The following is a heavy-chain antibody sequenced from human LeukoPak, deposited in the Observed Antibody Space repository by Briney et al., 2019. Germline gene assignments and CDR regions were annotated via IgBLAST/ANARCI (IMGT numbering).Heavy chain of an antibody. Sequence: GGSLRLSCAASGFTFSSYEMNWVRQAPGKGLEWVSYISSSSSTIYYADSVKGRFTISRDNAKNSLYLQMNSLRAEDTAVYYCARGPRRDGYYYYYMDVWGKGTTVTVSS. CDR1: GFTFSSYE. V-gene: IGHV3-48*01. J-gene: IGHJ6*03. CDR2: ISSSSSTI. CDR3: ARGPRRDGYYYYYMDV.